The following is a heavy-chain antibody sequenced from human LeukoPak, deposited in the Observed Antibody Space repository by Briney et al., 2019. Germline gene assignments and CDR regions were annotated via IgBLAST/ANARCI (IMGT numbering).Heavy chain of an antibody. CDR1: GGSFSGYY. CDR2: INHSGST. CDR3: ARVYLSVDY. V-gene: IGHV4-34*01. Sequence: SETLSLTCAVYGGSFSGYYWSWIRQPPGKGLEWIGEINHSGSTNYNPSLKSRVTISVDTSKNQFSLKLSSVTAADTAVYYCARVYLSVDYWGQGTLVTVSS. J-gene: IGHJ4*02. D-gene: IGHD3-16*02.